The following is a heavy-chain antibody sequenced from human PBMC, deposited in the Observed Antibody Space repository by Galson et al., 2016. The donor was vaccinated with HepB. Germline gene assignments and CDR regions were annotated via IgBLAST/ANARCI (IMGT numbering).Heavy chain of an antibody. D-gene: IGHD3-10*01. V-gene: IGHV4-59*01. CDR1: GGSINNYY. CDR2: IFYSGGT. J-gene: IGHJ4*02. CDR3: ARTTYGSGSPVDY. Sequence: SETLSLTCTVSGGSINNYYWHWIRQSPGKGLEWIGYIFYSGGTNYSPSLNSRVTISVDTSKRWFSLRLSSVTAADTAVYYCARTTYGSGSPVDYWGQGTLVTVSS.